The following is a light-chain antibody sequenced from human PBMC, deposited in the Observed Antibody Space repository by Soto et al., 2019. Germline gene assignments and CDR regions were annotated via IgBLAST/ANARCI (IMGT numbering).Light chain of an antibody. Sequence: EIVLTQSPGTLSLSPGERATLSCRASQSVFRNYLAWYQQKPGQAPRLLIYGASTRAAGISDRFSGSGSGTDFTLTVNRLEPADFAVYYYQEYGSSPSTFGGGTKVDI. V-gene: IGKV3-20*01. CDR1: QSVFRNY. CDR2: GAS. CDR3: QEYGSSPST. J-gene: IGKJ4*01.